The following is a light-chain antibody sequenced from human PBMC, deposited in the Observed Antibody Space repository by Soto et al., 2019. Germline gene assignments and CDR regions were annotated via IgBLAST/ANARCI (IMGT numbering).Light chain of an antibody. CDR2: SNN. Sequence: QSVLTQPPSASGTPGQRVTISCSGSSSNIGSNSVNWYQQLPGPAPKLLIYSNNQRPSGVPDRFSGSKSGTSASLAISGLQSEDEADYYCAAWDDSLNGPAFGGGTKLTVL. J-gene: IGLJ3*02. V-gene: IGLV1-44*01. CDR3: AAWDDSLNGPA. CDR1: SSNIGSNS.